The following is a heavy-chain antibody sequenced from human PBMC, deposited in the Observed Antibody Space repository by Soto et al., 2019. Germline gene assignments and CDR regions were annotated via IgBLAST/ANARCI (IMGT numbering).Heavy chain of an antibody. V-gene: IGHV3-74*01. CDR1: GFTFDTYL. Sequence: PGGSLRLSCAASGFTFDTYLMNWVRQAPGKGPEWLSGINSDGTISSYADSVKGRFTISRDNARNTLSLQMNSLRADDTAVYYCARLPGDHSAFFSYGMDAWGPGTTVTV. CDR2: INSDGTIS. D-gene: IGHD2-21*01. J-gene: IGHJ6*02. CDR3: ARLPGDHSAFFSYGMDA.